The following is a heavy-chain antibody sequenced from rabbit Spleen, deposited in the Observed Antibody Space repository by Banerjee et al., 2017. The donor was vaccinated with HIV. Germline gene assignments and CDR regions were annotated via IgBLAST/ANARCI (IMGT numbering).Heavy chain of an antibody. D-gene: IGHD6-1*01. CDR1: GIDFSSAND. Sequence: QEQLVESGGGLVKPGASLTLTCKASGIDFSSANDVCWVRQAPGKGLEWIACIAGSSSGFTYSATWAKGRFTCSKTSSTTVTLQMTSLTVADTATYFCARVGGVGVYGYATLWGPGTLVTVS. J-gene: IGHJ4*01. CDR2: IAGSSSGFT. CDR3: ARVGGVGVYGYATL. V-gene: IGHV1S45*01.